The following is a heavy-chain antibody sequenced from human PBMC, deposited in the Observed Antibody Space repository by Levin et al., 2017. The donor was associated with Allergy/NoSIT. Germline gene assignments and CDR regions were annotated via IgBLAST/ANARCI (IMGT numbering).Heavy chain of an antibody. CDR3: AARVFDY. V-gene: IGHV3-30*03. CDR1: RLNFNNYG. J-gene: IGHJ4*02. Sequence: GGSLRLSCAVSRLNFNNYGMNWVRQAPGKGLEWVALISGGGNDGYYADSVRGRFTISRDNSKNTLYLQMNSLRPDDTDVYYCAARVFDYWGQGTLVAVSS. CDR2: ISGGGNDG.